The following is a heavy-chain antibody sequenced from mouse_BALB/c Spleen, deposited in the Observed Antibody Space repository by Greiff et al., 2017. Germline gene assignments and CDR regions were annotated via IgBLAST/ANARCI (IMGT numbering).Heavy chain of an antibody. CDR2: ISSGSSTI. V-gene: IGHV5-17*02. Sequence: DVMLVESGGGLVQPGGSRKLSCAASGFTFSSFGMHWVRQAPEKGLEWVAYISSGSSTIYYADTVKGRFTISRDNPKNTLFLQMTSLRSEDTAMYYCARNSLGYFDYWGQGTTLTVSS. CDR3: ARNSLGYFDY. CDR1: GFTFSSFG. D-gene: IGHD4-1*01. J-gene: IGHJ2*01.